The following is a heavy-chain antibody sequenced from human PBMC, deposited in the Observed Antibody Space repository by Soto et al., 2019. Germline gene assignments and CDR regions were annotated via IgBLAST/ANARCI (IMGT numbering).Heavy chain of an antibody. CDR3: ARDAWETTSTYYGLDV. CDR1: GLTFSSYA. CDR2: ITGSGAIT. Sequence: SGGSLRLSCAASGLTFSSYAMSWVRLAPGKGLEWVSGITGSGAITYYTDSVKGRFTISRDNSKNTLYLQMHSLRAEDTAVYYCARDAWETTSTYYGLDVWGLGTTVTVSS. D-gene: IGHD1-26*01. V-gene: IGHV3-23*01. J-gene: IGHJ6*02.